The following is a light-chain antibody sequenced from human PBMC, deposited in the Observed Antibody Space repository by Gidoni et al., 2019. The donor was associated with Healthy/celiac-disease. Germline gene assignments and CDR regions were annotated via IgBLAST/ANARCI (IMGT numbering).Light chain of an antibody. CDR1: SSNIGAGYD. V-gene: IGLV1-40*01. J-gene: IGLJ2*01. Sequence: QSVLPQPPSVSGAPAQRVTISCTGSSSNIGAGYDVHWYQQLPGTAPKLLIYGNSNRPSGVPDRFSGSKSGTSASLAITGLQAEDEADYYCQSYDSSLSGSLFGGGTKLTVL. CDR2: GNS. CDR3: QSYDSSLSGSL.